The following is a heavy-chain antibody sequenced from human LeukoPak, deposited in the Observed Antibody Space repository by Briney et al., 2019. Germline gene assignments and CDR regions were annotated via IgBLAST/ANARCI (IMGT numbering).Heavy chain of an antibody. CDR2: INSDGGTT. J-gene: IGHJ4*02. CDR3: ARDAAYGYDRFDY. D-gene: IGHD5-18*01. CDR1: GFTFGTYW. V-gene: IGHV3-74*01. Sequence: GGSLRLSCGASGFTFGTYWMHWVRQAPGKGLVWVSGINSDGGTTTYADSVKGRFTISRDNAENSLYLQMNSLRAEDTAVYYCARDAAYGYDRFDYWGQGTQVTVSS.